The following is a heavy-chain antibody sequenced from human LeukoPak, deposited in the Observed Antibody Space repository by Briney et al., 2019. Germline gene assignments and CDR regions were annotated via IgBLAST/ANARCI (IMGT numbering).Heavy chain of an antibody. Sequence: SETLSLTCTVSGGSISSGSYYWSWIRQPAGKGLEWIGRIYTSGSTKYNPSLKSRVTISLDTSKNQFSLKVSSVTAADTAMYYCATTRWTSERGGFDYWGQGTLVTVSS. J-gene: IGHJ4*02. CDR1: GGSISSGSYY. D-gene: IGHD1-1*01. V-gene: IGHV4-61*02. CDR3: ATTRWTSERGGFDY. CDR2: IYTSGST.